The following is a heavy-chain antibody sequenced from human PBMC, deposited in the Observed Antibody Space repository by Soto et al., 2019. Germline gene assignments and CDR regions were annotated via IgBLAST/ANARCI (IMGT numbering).Heavy chain of an antibody. J-gene: IGHJ4*02. D-gene: IGHD6-13*01. Sequence: SGPTLVNPTQTLTLTCTFSGFSLSTTGVGVGWIRQPPGKALEWLALIYWHDGKRYSPSLKSRLTITKDASKNQVVLTMTDVDPVDTATYYCAHRGGAAVGLYYFDYWGPGTLVTVSS. CDR1: GFSLSTTGVG. V-gene: IGHV2-5*01. CDR3: AHRGGAAVGLYYFDY. CDR2: IYWHDGK.